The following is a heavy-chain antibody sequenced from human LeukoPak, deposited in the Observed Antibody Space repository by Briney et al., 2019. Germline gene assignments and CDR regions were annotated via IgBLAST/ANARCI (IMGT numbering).Heavy chain of an antibody. J-gene: IGHJ4*02. CDR1: GGSISSYY. V-gene: IGHV4-59*01. CDR3: ARGSSYDILTGYFDY. CDR2: IYYSGST. Sequence: SETLSLTCTASGGSISSYYWSWIRQPPGKGLEWIGYIYYSGSTNYNPSLKSRVTISVDTSKNQFSLKLSSVTAADTAVYYCARGSSYDILTGYFDYWGQGTLVTVSS. D-gene: IGHD3-9*01.